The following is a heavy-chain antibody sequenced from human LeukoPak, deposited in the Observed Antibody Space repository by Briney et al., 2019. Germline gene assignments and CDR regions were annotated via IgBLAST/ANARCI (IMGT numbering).Heavy chain of an antibody. V-gene: IGHV4-59*01. J-gene: IGHJ4*02. CDR3: ARGYYDSRGYSAPFDY. CDR2: VHSSGST. CDR1: GGSISSYY. D-gene: IGHD3-22*01. Sequence: ASETLSLTFTVSGGSISSYYWSWIRLPPGKRLEWIGYVHSSGSTNYNPSLTSRVTMSVDTSKSQFFLKLNSVTDADTAEYFCARGYYDSRGYSAPFDYWGQGTLVTVSS.